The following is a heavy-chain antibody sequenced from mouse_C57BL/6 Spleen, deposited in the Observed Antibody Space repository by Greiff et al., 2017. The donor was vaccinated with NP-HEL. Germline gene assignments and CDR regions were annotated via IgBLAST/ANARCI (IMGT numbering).Heavy chain of an antibody. CDR3: ARADYYGSSSWYFDV. J-gene: IGHJ1*03. CDR2: INYDGSST. CDR1: GFTFSDYY. Sequence: EVKLVESEGGLVQPGSSMKLSCTASGFTFSDYYMAWVRQVPEKGLEWVANINYDGSSTYYLDSLKSRFIISRDNAKNMLYLQMSSLKSEDTATYYCARADYYGSSSWYFDVWGTGTTVTVSS. D-gene: IGHD1-1*01. V-gene: IGHV5-16*01.